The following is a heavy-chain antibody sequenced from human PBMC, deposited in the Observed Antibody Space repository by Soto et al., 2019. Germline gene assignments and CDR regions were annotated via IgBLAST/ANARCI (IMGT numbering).Heavy chain of an antibody. Sequence: SETPSLTCAVYGGSFSGYYWSWIRQPPGKGLEWIGEINHSGSTNYNPSLKSRVTISVDTSKNQFSLKLSSVTAADTAVYYCARGFNSMVRGVIITDYYYGMDVWGQGTTVT. J-gene: IGHJ6*02. CDR3: ARGFNSMVRGVIITDYYYGMDV. D-gene: IGHD3-10*01. CDR2: INHSGST. CDR1: GGSFSGYY. V-gene: IGHV4-34*01.